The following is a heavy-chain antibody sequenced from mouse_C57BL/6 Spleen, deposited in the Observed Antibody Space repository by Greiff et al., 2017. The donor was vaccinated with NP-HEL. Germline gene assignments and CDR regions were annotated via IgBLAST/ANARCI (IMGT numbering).Heavy chain of an antibody. V-gene: IGHV1-82*01. D-gene: IGHD2-4*01. CDR2: LYPGDGDT. CDR3: ARTDYDAFYFDY. J-gene: IGHJ2*01. CDR1: GYAFSSSW. Sequence: QVQLQQSGPELVKPGASVKISCKASGYAFSSSWMNWVKQRPGKGLEWIGRLYPGDGDTNYNGKFKGKATLTADKSSSTAYMQLSSLTSEDSAVYFCARTDYDAFYFDYWGQGTTLTVSS.